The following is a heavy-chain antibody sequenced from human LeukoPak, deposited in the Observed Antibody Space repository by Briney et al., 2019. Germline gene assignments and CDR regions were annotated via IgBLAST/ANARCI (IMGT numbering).Heavy chain of an antibody. V-gene: IGHV1-18*01. CDR2: ISAYNGNT. D-gene: IGHD3-16*02. CDR1: GYTFTSYG. Sequence: ASVKVSCKASGYTFTSYGISWVRQAPGQGLEWMGWISAYNGNTNYAQKLQGRVTMTTDTSTSTAYMELRSLRSDDTAVYYCERDRRERLRLGELSLDYWGQGTLVTVSS. CDR3: ERDRRERLRLGELSLDY. J-gene: IGHJ4*02.